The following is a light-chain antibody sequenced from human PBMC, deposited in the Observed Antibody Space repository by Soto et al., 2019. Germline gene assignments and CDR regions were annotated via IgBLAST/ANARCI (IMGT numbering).Light chain of an antibody. CDR1: SSNIGAGYD. CDR3: QSSDSSLSAVL. V-gene: IGLV1-40*01. J-gene: IGLJ2*01. CDR2: GNT. Sequence: QSVLTQPPSVSGAPGQRASISCTGNSSNIGAGYDVHWYQQLPGTAPKLLIYGNTNRPSGVPDRFSGSKSGTSASLAITGLQAEDEADYYCQSSDSSLSAVLFGGGTKLTVL.